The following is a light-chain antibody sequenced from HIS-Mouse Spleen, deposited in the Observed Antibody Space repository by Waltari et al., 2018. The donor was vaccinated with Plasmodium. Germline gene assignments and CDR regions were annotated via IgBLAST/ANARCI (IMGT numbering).Light chain of an antibody. CDR2: KAS. V-gene: IGKV1-5*03. Sequence: IQMTQSPSTLSASVGDRVNIPCRASQRISSWLAWYQQKPGKAPKLLIYKASSLESGVPSRFSGSGSGTEFTLTISSLQPDDFATYYCQQYNSYWTFGQGTKVEIK. CDR3: QQYNSYWT. CDR1: QRISSW. J-gene: IGKJ1*01.